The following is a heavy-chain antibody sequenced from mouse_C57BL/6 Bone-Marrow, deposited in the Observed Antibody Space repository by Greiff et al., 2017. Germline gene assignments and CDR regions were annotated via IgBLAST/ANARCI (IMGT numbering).Heavy chain of an antibody. CDR1: GFTFSDAW. CDR2: IRNKANNHAT. J-gene: IGHJ4*01. CDR3: TTRSYDYDGLYYYAMDY. D-gene: IGHD2-4*01. Sequence: EVQLVESGGGLVQPGGSMKLSCAASGFTFSDAWMDWVRQSPEKGLEWVAEIRNKANNHATYYAESVKGRFTISKDDSKSRVYLQMNSLRAEDTGIYYCTTRSYDYDGLYYYAMDYWGQGTSVTVSS. V-gene: IGHV6-6*01.